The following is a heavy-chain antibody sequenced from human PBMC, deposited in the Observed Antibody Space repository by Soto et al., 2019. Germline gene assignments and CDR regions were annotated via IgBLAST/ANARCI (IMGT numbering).Heavy chain of an antibody. CDR2: IWYDGSEK. V-gene: IGHV3-33*01. Sequence: QVQLVESGGGVVQPGRSLRLSCAASGFTFTTYGMHWVRQAPGKGLEWVAVIWYDGSEKYYADSVKGRFTISRDNSKNTVYLQMNSLSAEDTAVYYCARVYSTGWFYWYFDLWGRGTLVTVSS. D-gene: IGHD6-19*01. J-gene: IGHJ2*01. CDR1: GFTFTTYG. CDR3: ARVYSTGWFYWYFDL.